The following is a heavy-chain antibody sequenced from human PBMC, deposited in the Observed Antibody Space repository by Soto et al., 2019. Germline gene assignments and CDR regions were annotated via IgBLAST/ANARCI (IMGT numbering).Heavy chain of an antibody. V-gene: IGHV3-9*01. CDR3: AKIGLGAILTGYSDAYYMDV. J-gene: IGHJ6*03. Sequence: GGSLRLSCAASGFTFDDYAMHWVRQAPGKGLEWVSGISWNSGSIGYADSVKGRITISRDNAKNSLYLQMNSLRAEDTALYYCAKIGLGAILTGYSDAYYMDVWGKGTTVTVSS. CDR2: ISWNSGSI. CDR1: GFTFDDYA. D-gene: IGHD3-9*01.